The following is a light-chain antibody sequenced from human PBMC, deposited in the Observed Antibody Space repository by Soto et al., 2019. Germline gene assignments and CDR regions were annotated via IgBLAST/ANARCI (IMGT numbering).Light chain of an antibody. CDR1: QSVSSY. CDR2: GAS. Sequence: EIVLTQSAGTLSLSPRERATLFFTASQSVSSYYLAWYQQKPGQAPRPLIYGASTRATGIPARFSGSGSGTEFTLTIISLQSEDFAVYYCQQYNKWPRTFGQGTKVDI. J-gene: IGKJ1*01. V-gene: IGKV3-15*01. CDR3: QQYNKWPRT.